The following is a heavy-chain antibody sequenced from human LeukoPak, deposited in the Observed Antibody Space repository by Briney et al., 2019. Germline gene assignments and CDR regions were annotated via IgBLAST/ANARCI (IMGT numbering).Heavy chain of an antibody. CDR3: AWSRDGYNYFVY. D-gene: IGHD5-24*01. CDR2: INSDGSGT. CDR1: GFTFSSHW. Sequence: GGSLRLSCAASGFTFSSHWMHWVRQAPGKGLVWVSRINSDGSGTTYADSVKGRFTISRDNAKNMLYLQMNSLRAEDTAVYSCAWSRDGYNYFVYWGQGTLVTVSS. V-gene: IGHV3-74*01. J-gene: IGHJ4*02.